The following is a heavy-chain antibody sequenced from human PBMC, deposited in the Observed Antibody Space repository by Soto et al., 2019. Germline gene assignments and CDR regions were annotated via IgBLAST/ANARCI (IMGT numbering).Heavy chain of an antibody. CDR2: MNPNSGNT. Sequence: ASVKVSCKASGYTFTSYDINWVRQATGQGLEWMGWMNPNSGNTGYAQKFQGRVTMTRNTSISTAYMELSSLRSEDTAVYYCAREHSSSWRFDYWGPGTLVTVSS. CDR1: GYTFTSYD. J-gene: IGHJ4*02. V-gene: IGHV1-8*01. CDR3: AREHSSSWRFDY. D-gene: IGHD6-13*01.